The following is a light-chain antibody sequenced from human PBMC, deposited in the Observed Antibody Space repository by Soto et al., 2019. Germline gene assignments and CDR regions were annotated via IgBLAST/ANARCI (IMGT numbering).Light chain of an antibody. CDR3: QQSYSTTWT. Sequence: DIQMTQSPSSLSASVGDRVTISCQASQDVGKHLNWYQQRPGKAPKILIYEASNLATGVPSRFSASGSGTHFTFSIRSLQPEDFATYSCQQSYSTTWTFGQGTKVDIK. V-gene: IGKV1-33*01. J-gene: IGKJ1*01. CDR2: EAS. CDR1: QDVGKH.